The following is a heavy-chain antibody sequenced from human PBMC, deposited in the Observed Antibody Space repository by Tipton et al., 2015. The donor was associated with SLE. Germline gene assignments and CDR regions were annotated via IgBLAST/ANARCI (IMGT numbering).Heavy chain of an antibody. J-gene: IGHJ3*01. CDR1: GGAFNAYD. CDR3: AKSPDAFDV. CDR2: INSFGST. Sequence: TLSLTCDFYGGAFNAYDYHWIRQPPRKGLEWIGKINSFGSTNYSPSLKSRVTTSVDTSKNQFSLRLTSVTAADTAVYYCAKSPDAFDVWGQGTMVTVSS. V-gene: IGHV4-34*01.